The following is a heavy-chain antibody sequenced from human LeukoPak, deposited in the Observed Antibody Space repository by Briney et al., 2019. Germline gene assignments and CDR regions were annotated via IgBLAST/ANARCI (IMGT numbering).Heavy chain of an antibody. Sequence: RTSETLSLTCTVSGGSISSGSYYWSWIRQPAGKGLEWIARIYTSGSTNYNPSLKSRVTISVDTSKNQFSLKLSSVTAADTAVYYCARDLWCSSTSCYPARYYYYYMDVWGKGTTVTVSS. CDR1: GGSISSGSYY. CDR2: IYTSGST. CDR3: ARDLWCSSTSCYPARYYYYYMDV. J-gene: IGHJ6*03. D-gene: IGHD2-2*01. V-gene: IGHV4-61*02.